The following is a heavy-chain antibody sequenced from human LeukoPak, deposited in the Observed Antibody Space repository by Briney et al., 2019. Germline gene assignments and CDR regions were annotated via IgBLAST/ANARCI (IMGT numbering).Heavy chain of an antibody. D-gene: IGHD2-2*01. CDR1: GYSFTSYW. Sequence: GESLKISCKGSGYSFTSYWIGWVRQMPGKGLEWMGIIYPGDSDTRYSPSFQGQVTISADKSISTAYLQWSSLKASDTAMYYCARRYCSSTSCYAAGIDYWGQGTLVTVSS. J-gene: IGHJ4*02. CDR3: ARRYCSSTSCYAAGIDY. V-gene: IGHV5-51*01. CDR2: IYPGDSDT.